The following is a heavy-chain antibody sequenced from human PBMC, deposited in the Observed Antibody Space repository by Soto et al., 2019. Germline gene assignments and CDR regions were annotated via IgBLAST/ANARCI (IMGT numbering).Heavy chain of an antibody. CDR3: AKKNPHGDSNKAWLDP. CDR1: GGPFVGSA. D-gene: IGHD2-8*01. J-gene: IGHJ5*02. CDR2: IIPILGTT. Sequence: QVQLLQSGTELRQPGSSVTISCTPSGGPFVGSAFAWVRHAPGGRVEWMGGIIPILGTTKYAENFLGRLTIRANDSSRTAFLELSSLTVDDTAVYFCAKKNPHGDSNKAWLDPWGQGTLVTVST. V-gene: IGHV1-69*01.